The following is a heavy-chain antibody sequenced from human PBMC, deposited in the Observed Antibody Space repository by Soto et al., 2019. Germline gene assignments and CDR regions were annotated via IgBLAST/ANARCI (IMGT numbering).Heavy chain of an antibody. CDR2: IFHTGLT. V-gene: IGHV4-4*02. J-gene: IGHJ4*02. CDR3: AGQRESVGYQVGYY. CDR1: GASISGASW. Sequence: QVQLQESGPGLVKPSETLSLTCAVSGASISGASWWSWVRQPPGKGLEWIAEIFHTGLTNYNPSLKSRVTISVDKSKNQFSLKLNSVTAADTAVYYCAGQRESVGYQVGYYWGQGTLVSVSS. D-gene: IGHD5-12*01.